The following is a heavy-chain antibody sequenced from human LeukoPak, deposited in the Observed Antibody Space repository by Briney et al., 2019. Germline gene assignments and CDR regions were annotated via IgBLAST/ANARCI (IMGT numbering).Heavy chain of an antibody. D-gene: IGHD6-19*01. CDR2: ISYDGSNK. V-gene: IGHV3-30*18. Sequence: PGGSLRLSCAASGFTFSSYGMHWVRQAPGKGLEWVAVISYDGSNKYYADSVKGRFTTSRDNSKNTLYLQMNSLRAEDTAVYYCAKLAVAGTGPFDYWGQGTLVTVSS. CDR1: GFTFSSYG. CDR3: AKLAVAGTGPFDY. J-gene: IGHJ4*02.